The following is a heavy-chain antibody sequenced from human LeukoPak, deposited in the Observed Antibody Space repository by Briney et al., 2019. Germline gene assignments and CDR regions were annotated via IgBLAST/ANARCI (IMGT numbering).Heavy chain of an antibody. Sequence: GGSLRLSCAVSGFTFSGFWMSWYRQAPGKGLEWVASINSDGSEGYYADVVMGRFTISRDNAKNSLYLQINSLRAEDTAVYYCARSSYSSSSSVWGQGTMVTVSS. CDR2: INSDGSEG. V-gene: IGHV3-7*03. CDR3: ARSSYSSSSSV. CDR1: GFTFSGFW. D-gene: IGHD6-6*01. J-gene: IGHJ3*01.